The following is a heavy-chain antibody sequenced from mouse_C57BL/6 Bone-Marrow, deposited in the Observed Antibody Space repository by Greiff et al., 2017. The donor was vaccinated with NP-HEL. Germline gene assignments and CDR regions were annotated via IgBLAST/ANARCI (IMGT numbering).Heavy chain of an antibody. CDR2: IWWDDDK. V-gene: IGHV8-8*01. J-gene: IGHJ3*01. CDR1: GFSLSTFGMG. CDR3: ARMRSTYYYGNYAFAY. Sequence: QVQLKESGPGILQPSQTLSLTCSFSGFSLSTFGMGVGWIRQPSGKGLEWLAHIWWDDDKYYNPALKSRLTISKDTSKNQVFLKIANVDTADTATYYCARMRSTYYYGNYAFAYWGQGTLVTVSA. D-gene: IGHD2-1*01.